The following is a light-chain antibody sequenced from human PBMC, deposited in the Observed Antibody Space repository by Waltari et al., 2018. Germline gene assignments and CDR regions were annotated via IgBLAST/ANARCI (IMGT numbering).Light chain of an antibody. V-gene: IGLV3-21*04. CDR3: QVWDITNDHRV. CDR1: NPQMKS. Sequence: SYVLTQPPSVSVPPRKTARLTCGRNNPQMKSVPWYQQRSGQAPVLVMHFDTDRPSGIPDRFSGSNSGNTATLTISRVEAGDEADYYCQVWDITNDHRVFGGGTKLTVL. CDR2: FDT. J-gene: IGLJ3*02.